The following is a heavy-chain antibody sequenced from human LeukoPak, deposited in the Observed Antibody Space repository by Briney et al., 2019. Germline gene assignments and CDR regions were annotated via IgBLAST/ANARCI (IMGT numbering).Heavy chain of an antibody. Sequence: GGSLRLSCAASGFTVSSNYMSWVRQAPGKGLEWVSVIYSGGSTYYADSVKGRFTISRDNSKNTLYLQMNSLRAEDTAVYYCARDVDCTNGVCYGMDVWGQGTTVTVSS. CDR3: ARDVDCTNGVCYGMDV. CDR1: GFTVSSNY. J-gene: IGHJ6*02. V-gene: IGHV3-66*01. CDR2: IYSGGST. D-gene: IGHD2-8*01.